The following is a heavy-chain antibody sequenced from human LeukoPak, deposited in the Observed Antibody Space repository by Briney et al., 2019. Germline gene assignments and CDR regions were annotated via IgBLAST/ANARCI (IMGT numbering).Heavy chain of an antibody. D-gene: IGHD1-1*01. V-gene: IGHV5-51*01. Sequence: HGGSLQISCKGSGYNFTDYWIGWVRRLPGTGLEVMGIIYPGDSDTRYSPSFQGQVTISADKSINTAYLQWSSLKASDTAMFYCARQGKISTGRNYFDYWGQGTLVTVSS. CDR3: ARQGKISTGRNYFDY. CDR1: GYNFTDYW. J-gene: IGHJ4*02. CDR2: IYPGDSDT.